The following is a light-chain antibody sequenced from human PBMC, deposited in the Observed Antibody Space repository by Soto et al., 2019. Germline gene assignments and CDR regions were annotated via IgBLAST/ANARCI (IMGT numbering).Light chain of an antibody. CDR1: SSNIGSNL. V-gene: IGLV1-44*01. CDR3: DSYTSSSTYV. J-gene: IGLJ1*01. Sequence: QSVLTQPPSASGTPGQRVTISCSGSSSNIGSNLVTWYQHLPGTAPRLLIYANDHRPSGVPDRFSGSKSDTSASLAISALQSEDEADYYCDSYTSSSTYVFGTGTKLTV. CDR2: AND.